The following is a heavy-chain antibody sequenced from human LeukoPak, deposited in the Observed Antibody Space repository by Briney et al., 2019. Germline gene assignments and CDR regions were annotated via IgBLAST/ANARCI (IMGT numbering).Heavy chain of an antibody. D-gene: IGHD6-13*01. CDR2: IYHSGSI. V-gene: IGHV4-30-2*01. Sequence: PSETLSLTCAVSGGSISSGDYSWSWIRQPPGKGLEWIGYIYHSGSIYYNPSLKSRVTISVDRSKNQFSLKLSPVAAADTAVYYCARARVPIAAAGTGWFDPWGQGTLVTVSS. J-gene: IGHJ5*02. CDR3: ARARVPIAAAGTGWFDP. CDR1: GGSISSGDYS.